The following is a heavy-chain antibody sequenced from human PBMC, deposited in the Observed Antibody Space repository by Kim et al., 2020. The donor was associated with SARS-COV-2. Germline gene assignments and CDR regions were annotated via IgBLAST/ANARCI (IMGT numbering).Heavy chain of an antibody. D-gene: IGHD3-9*01. Sequence: SETLSLTCTVSGGSISSYYWSWIRQPPGKGLEWIGYIYYSGSTNYNHSLKSRVTISVDTSKNQFSLKLSSVTAADTAVYYCARRALGYYDILTGTIKSAFDIWGQGTMVTVSS. V-gene: IGHV4-59*08. CDR3: ARRALGYYDILTGTIKSAFDI. J-gene: IGHJ3*02. CDR1: GGSISSYY. CDR2: IYYSGST.